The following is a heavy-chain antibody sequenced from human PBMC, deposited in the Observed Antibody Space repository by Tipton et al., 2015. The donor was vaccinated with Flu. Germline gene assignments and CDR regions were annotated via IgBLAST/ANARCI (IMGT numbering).Heavy chain of an antibody. J-gene: IGHJ4*02. CDR1: GGSISSSSHY. Sequence: TLSLTCTVSGGSISSSSHYWGWIRQAPGRGLEWVGSIYYAGYPYYNSSLKSRLAMSIDTSKKQFSLRLSSVTAADTAVYYCARLSGSYALDYWGQGTLVTVSS. CDR2: IYYAGYP. CDR3: ARLSGSYALDY. D-gene: IGHD1-26*01. V-gene: IGHV4-39*07.